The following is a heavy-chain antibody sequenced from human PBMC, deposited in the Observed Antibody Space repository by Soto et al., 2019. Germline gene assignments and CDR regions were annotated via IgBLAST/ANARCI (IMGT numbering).Heavy chain of an antibody. CDR3: AIDNGYESDY. CDR2: ISAYNGNT. D-gene: IGHD5-12*01. CDR1: GYTFTSYG. Sequence: QVQLVQSGAEVKKPGASVKVSCKASGYTFTSYGIRWVRQAPGPGLAWMGWISAYNGNTNYAQKLQGRVTMTTDTSTSTASMELRSLRSDDTAVYYGAIDNGYESDYWGQGTLVTVSS. V-gene: IGHV1-18*01. J-gene: IGHJ4*02.